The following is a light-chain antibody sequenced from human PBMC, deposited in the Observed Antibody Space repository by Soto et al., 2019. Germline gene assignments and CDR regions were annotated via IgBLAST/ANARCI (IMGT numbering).Light chain of an antibody. Sequence: QSALTQPASVSGSPGQSITISCAGTSSDVGGYNYVSWYQQHPGKAPKLLLYEVSNRPSWVSDRFSGSKSANTASLTISGLQAEDEANYYCSSYTSSTNYVFGTGTKVTVL. CDR3: SSYTSSTNYV. V-gene: IGLV2-14*01. CDR1: SSDVGGYNY. J-gene: IGLJ1*01. CDR2: EVS.